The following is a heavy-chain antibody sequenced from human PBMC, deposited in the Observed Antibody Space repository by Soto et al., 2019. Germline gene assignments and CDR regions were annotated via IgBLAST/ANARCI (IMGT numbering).Heavy chain of an antibody. CDR2: IIPILGIA. CDR1: GGTFSSYT. J-gene: IGHJ4*02. Sequence: QVQLVQSGAEVKKPGSSVKVSCKASGGTFSSYTISWVRQAPGQGLEWMGRIIPILGIANYAQKFQGRVTITADKSTSTAYMELSSLRSEDTAVYYCARAPWTEPTTVTFDYWGQGTLVTVSS. V-gene: IGHV1-69*02. D-gene: IGHD4-17*01. CDR3: ARAPWTEPTTVTFDY.